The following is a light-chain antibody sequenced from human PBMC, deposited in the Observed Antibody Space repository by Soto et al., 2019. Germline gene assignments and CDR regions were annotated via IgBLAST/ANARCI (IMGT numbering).Light chain of an antibody. J-gene: IGLJ1*01. Sequence: QSVLTQPASVSGSPGQSITISCTVTSSDVGGYNSVSWYQQHPGKAPKLMIYEVSHRPSGVSNRFSGSQSANTASLTISGLQAEDEADYYCSSFTTSTTYVFGTGTKVTVL. V-gene: IGLV2-14*01. CDR2: EVS. CDR1: SSDVGGYNS. CDR3: SSFTTSTTYV.